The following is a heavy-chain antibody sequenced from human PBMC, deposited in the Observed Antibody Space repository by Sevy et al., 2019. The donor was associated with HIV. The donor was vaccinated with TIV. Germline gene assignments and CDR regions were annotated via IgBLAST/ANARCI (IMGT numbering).Heavy chain of an antibody. V-gene: IGHV3-15*01. J-gene: IGHJ6*03. CDR3: TTVFSSSRSGYYYYYYMDV. CDR1: GFTFSNAW. Sequence: GGSLRLSCAASGFTFSNAWMSWVRQAPGKGLEWVGRIKSKTDGGTTDYAAPVKGRFTISRDDSKNTLYLQMNSLKTEDTAVYYCTTVFSSSRSGYYYYYYMDVWGKGTTVTVSS. CDR2: IKSKTDGGTT. D-gene: IGHD6-13*01.